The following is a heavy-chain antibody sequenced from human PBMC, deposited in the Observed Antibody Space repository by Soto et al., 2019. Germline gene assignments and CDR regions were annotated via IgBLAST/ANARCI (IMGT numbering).Heavy chain of an antibody. CDR2: IYSGGYT. D-gene: IGHD5-18*01. J-gene: IGHJ6*02. CDR1: GFTVSNNY. V-gene: IGHV3-53*01. CDR3: ARDLIARGYSYTKSNYYYYYGMDV. Sequence: GGSLRLSCAVSGFTVSNNYMSWVRQAPGKGLEGVSVIYSGGYTAYGDSVKGRFTISRDNSKNTLYLQMNSLRAEDTAVYYCARDLIARGYSYTKSNYYYYYGMDVWGQGTTVTVSS.